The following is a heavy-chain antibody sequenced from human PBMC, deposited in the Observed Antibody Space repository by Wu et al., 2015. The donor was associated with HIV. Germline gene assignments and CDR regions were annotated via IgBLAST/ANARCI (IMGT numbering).Heavy chain of an antibody. D-gene: IGHD3-10*01. J-gene: IGHJ6*02. CDR3: ASGSGDTTSYYYYGMDV. V-gene: IGHV1-2*02. Sequence: QVQLVQSGAEVKKPGASVKVSCKASGYTFTGYYMHWVRQAPGQGLEWMGWINPNSGGTNYAQKFQGRVTMTRDTSISTAYMELSRLRSDDTAVYYCASGSGDTTSYYYYGMDVWGQGTTVTVSS. CDR1: GYTFTGYY. CDR2: INPNSGGT.